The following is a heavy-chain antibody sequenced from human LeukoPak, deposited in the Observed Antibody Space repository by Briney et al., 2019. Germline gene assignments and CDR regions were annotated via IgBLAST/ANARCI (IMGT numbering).Heavy chain of an antibody. V-gene: IGHV1-69*13. J-gene: IGHJ4*02. D-gene: IGHD3-3*01. Sequence: ASVKVSCKASGGTFSSYAISWVRQAPGQGLEWMGGIIPIFGTANYAQKFQGRVTITADESTSTAYMELSSLRSEDTAVYYCARAERITIFGVVIPRHFDYWGQGTLVIVSS. CDR3: ARAERITIFGVVIPRHFDY. CDR1: GGTFSSYA. CDR2: IIPIFGTA.